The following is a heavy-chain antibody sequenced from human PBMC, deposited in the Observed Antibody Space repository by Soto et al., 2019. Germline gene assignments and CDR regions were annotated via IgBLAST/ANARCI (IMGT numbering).Heavy chain of an antibody. Sequence: QVQLVESGGGVVQPGRSLRLSCAASGFTFSSYAMHWDRQAPGKGLEWVAVISYDGSNKYYADSVKGRFTTSRDNSKNTLYLQMNSLRAADTAVYYWARGSYSSSCLDYWGRGTLVTVSS. CDR2: ISYDGSNK. D-gene: IGHD6-13*01. V-gene: IGHV3-30-3*01. CDR1: GFTFSSYA. CDR3: ARGSYSSSCLDY. J-gene: IGHJ4*02.